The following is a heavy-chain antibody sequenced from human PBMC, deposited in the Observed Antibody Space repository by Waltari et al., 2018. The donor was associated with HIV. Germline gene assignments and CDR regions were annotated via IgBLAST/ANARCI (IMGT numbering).Heavy chain of an antibody. CDR1: GASISSSSYY. CDR3: ARLRFHSLYYFDS. Sequence: QLHLQESGPGLVKPSETLSLTCSVSGASISSSSYYWAWIRQPPGTGLAWIGALYYSGTAYYNPSVKSRVSASLDASKNELSLKLTSVTATDTALYYCARLRFHSLYYFDSWGPGILVTVSS. D-gene: IGHD3-16*01. J-gene: IGHJ4*02. CDR2: LYYSGTA. V-gene: IGHV4-39*01.